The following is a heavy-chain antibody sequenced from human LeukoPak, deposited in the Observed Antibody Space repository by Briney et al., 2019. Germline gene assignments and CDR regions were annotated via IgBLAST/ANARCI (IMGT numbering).Heavy chain of an antibody. CDR3: AKLHGIVVVNHFDY. CDR1: GFTFSSYA. D-gene: IGHD3-22*01. J-gene: IGHJ4*02. V-gene: IGHV3-23*01. CDR2: IVGSGSKT. Sequence: GGSLRLTCAASGFTFSSYAMSWVRQAPGKGLEWVSAIVGSGSKTYYADPVKGRFTISRDNSKNTLYLQMNSLRAEDTAVYYCAKLHGIVVVNHFDYWGQGTLVTVSS.